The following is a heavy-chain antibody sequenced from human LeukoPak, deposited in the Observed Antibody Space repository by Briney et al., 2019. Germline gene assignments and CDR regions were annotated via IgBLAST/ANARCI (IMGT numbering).Heavy chain of an antibody. V-gene: IGHV4-61*01. CDR1: GVSVSSGTYY. Sequence: SETLSLTCTVSGVSVSSGTYYWSWIRQPPGKGLEWIGYIYYSGSTNYNPSLKSRVTISVDTSKNQFSLKLSSVTAADTAVYYCARPPEGRRTHWYFDLWGRGTLVTVSS. J-gene: IGHJ2*01. D-gene: IGHD1-1*01. CDR3: ARPPEGRRTHWYFDL. CDR2: IYYSGST.